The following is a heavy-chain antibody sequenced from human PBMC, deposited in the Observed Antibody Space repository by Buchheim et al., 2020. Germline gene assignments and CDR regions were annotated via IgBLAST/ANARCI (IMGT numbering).Heavy chain of an antibody. D-gene: IGHD7-27*01. CDR2: ISYDGSNK. CDR1: GFTFSSYA. V-gene: IGHV3-30*04. Sequence: QVQLVESGGGVVQPGRSLRLSCAASGFTFSSYAMHWVRQAPGKGLEWVAVISYDGSNKYYADSVKGRFTISRDNSKNTLYLQMNSLRAEDTAVYYCARANWGSTDYLDYWGQGTL. CDR3: ARANWGSTDYLDY. J-gene: IGHJ4*02.